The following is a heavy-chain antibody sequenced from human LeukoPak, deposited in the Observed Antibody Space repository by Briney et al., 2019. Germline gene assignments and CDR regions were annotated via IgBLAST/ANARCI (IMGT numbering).Heavy chain of an antibody. CDR1: GYTFTSYG. D-gene: IGHD3-3*01. V-gene: IGHV1-18*01. Sequence: GASVKVSCKASGYTFTSYGISCVRQAPGQGLEWMGWISAYNGNTNYAQKLQGRVTMTTDTSTSTAYMELRSLRSDDTAVYYCARDYDFWSGYYNYYYYGMDVWGQGTTVTVSS. CDR3: ARDYDFWSGYYNYYYYGMDV. J-gene: IGHJ6*02. CDR2: ISAYNGNT.